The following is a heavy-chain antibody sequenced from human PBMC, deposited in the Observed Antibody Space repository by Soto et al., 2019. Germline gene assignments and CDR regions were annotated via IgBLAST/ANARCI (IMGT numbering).Heavy chain of an antibody. J-gene: IGHJ6*02. D-gene: IGHD3-10*01. Sequence: QITLKESGPTLVKPTQTLTLTCTFSGFSLSISGVGVGWVRQPPGQALEWLALIFSNDDKRYSPSLKSRLTITKDPSKNQVVLIMTNIDPADTATYYCTHMRGSGVFGMDVYGQGNTVTVSS. V-gene: IGHV2-5*01. CDR2: IFSNDDK. CDR3: THMRGSGVFGMDV. CDR1: GFSLSISGVG.